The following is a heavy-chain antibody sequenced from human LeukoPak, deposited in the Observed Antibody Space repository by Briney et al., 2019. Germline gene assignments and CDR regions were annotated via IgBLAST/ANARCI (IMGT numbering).Heavy chain of an antibody. J-gene: IGHJ4*02. CDR1: GGSFSGYY. V-gene: IGHV4-34*01. D-gene: IGHD6-6*01. CDR2: INHSGST. CDR3: ARGLYGIEARGAIDY. Sequence: SETLSLTCAVYGGSFSGYYWSWIRQPPGKGLEWIGEINHSGSTNYNPSLKSRVTISVDTSKNQFSLKLSSVTAADTAVYYCARGLYGIEARGAIDYWGQGTLVTVSS.